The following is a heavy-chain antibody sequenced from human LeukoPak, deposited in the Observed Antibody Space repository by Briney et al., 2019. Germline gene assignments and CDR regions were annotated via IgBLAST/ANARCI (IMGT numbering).Heavy chain of an antibody. CDR3: ARGPVYGDYAYYYYGMDV. CDR1: GFTFSSYG. D-gene: IGHD4-17*01. Sequence: GRSLRLSCAASGFTFSSYGVHWVRQAPGKGLEWVAVIWYDGSNKYYADSVKGRFTISRDNSKNTLYLQMNSLRAEDTAVYYCARGPVYGDYAYYYYGMDVWGQGTTVTVSS. CDR2: IWYDGSNK. J-gene: IGHJ6*02. V-gene: IGHV3-33*01.